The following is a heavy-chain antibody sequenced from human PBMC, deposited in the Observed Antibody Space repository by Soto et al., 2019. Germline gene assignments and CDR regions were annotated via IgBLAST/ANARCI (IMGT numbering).Heavy chain of an antibody. V-gene: IGHV6-1*01. CDR1: GDSVSSNSAA. D-gene: IGHD2-15*01. CDR3: ARVKLRGIIFVGDICGAFDI. CDR2: TYYRSKWYN. Sequence: SQTLSLTCAISGDSVSSNSAAWNWIRQSPSRGLEWLGRTYYRSKWYNDYAVSVKRRITINPDTSKNQFSLQLNSVTPEDTAVYYCARVKLRGIIFVGDICGAFDIWGQGKMVPVPS. J-gene: IGHJ3*02.